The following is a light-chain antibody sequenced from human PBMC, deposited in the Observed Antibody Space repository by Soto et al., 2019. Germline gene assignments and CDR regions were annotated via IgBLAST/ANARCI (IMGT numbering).Light chain of an antibody. J-gene: IGLJ1*01. CDR3: QSYDSSLSGFV. CDR2: ANN. Sequence: QSVLTQPPSVSGAPGQRVTISCTGASSNIGAGFDVHWYQLLPGTAPKLLISANNNRPSGVPDRFSGSKSGTSASLAITGLQAEDEADNYCQSYDSSLSGFVFGTGTKLTVL. V-gene: IGLV1-40*01. CDR1: SSNIGAGFD.